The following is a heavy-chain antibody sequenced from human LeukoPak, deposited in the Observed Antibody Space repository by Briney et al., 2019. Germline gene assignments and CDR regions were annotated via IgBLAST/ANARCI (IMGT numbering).Heavy chain of an antibody. Sequence: SETLSLTCTVSGVSISSSSYYWGWIRQPPGKGLDWIGSIYYSGITYYNPSLKSRVTISVDTSKNQFSLKLSSVTAADTAVYYCAREGDGYPAGTLDYWGQGTLVTVSS. CDR1: GVSISSSSYY. CDR3: AREGDGYPAGTLDY. D-gene: IGHD5-18*01. J-gene: IGHJ4*02. CDR2: IYYSGIT. V-gene: IGHV4-39*07.